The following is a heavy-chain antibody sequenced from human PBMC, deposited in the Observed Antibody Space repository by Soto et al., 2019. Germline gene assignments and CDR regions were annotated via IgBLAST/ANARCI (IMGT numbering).Heavy chain of an antibody. J-gene: IGHJ4*02. CDR2: INPSGGST. Sequence: ASVKVSCKASGYTFTSYYMHWVRQAPGQGLEWMGIINPSGGSTSYAQKFQGRVTMTRDTSTSTVYMELSSLRSEDTAVYYCARPRDGYTPEGGFGHWGQGTLVTVSS. D-gene: IGHD5-12*01. CDR1: GYTFTSYY. V-gene: IGHV1-46*01. CDR3: ARPRDGYTPEGGFGH.